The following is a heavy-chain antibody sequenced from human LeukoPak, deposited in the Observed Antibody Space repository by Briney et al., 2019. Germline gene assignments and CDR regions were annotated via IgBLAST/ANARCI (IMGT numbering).Heavy chain of an antibody. CDR2: FDPEDGET. CDR3: ARDTITVTTPYFDY. Sequence: ASVKVSCKVSGYTLTELSMHWVRQAPGKGLEWVGGFDPEDGETIYAQKFQGRVTMPEDTSTDTPYMELSSLRSDDTAFYYCARDTITVTTPYFDYWGQGTLVTVPS. V-gene: IGHV1-24*01. CDR1: GYTLTELS. J-gene: IGHJ4*02. D-gene: IGHD4-17*01.